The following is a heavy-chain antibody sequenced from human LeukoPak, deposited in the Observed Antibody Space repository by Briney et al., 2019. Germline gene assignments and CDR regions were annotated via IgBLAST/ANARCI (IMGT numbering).Heavy chain of an antibody. CDR3: AKDVRLVRGVNYGSIIDYFDY. CDR1: GFTFSIYA. J-gene: IGHJ4*02. CDR2: ISGSGGST. D-gene: IGHD3-10*01. Sequence: GGSLRLSRAASGFTFSIYAMSWVRQAPGKGLEWVSAISGSGGSTYYAHSVKGRFTISRDNSKNTLYLQMNSLRAEDTAVYYCAKDVRLVRGVNYGSIIDYFDYWGQGTLVTVSS. V-gene: IGHV3-23*01.